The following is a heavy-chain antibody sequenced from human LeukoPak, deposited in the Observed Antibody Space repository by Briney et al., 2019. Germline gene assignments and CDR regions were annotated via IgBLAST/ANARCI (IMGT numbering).Heavy chain of an antibody. CDR1: GGSITSYY. CDR2: IYSSGST. V-gene: IGHV4-4*07. D-gene: IGHD5-24*01. J-gene: IGHJ3*02. CDR3: ARARTTRDGYNYGAFNI. Sequence: KPSETLSLACTVSGGSITSYYWSWIRQPAGKGLEWIGRIYSSGSTNYNPSLESRVTMSVDTSKNQFSLKLNSVTAADTAVYYCARARTTRDGYNYGAFNIWGQGTMVTVSS.